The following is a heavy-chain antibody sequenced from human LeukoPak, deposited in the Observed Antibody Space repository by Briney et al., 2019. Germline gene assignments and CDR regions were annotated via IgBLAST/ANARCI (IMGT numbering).Heavy chain of an antibody. J-gene: IGHJ4*02. CDR3: ATDPTTAGTTRFDY. V-gene: IGHV1-2*02. CDR2: INPRSGGT. CDR1: GSTFTGLGLY. Sequence: ASVKVSCKTSGSTFTGLGLYIHWVRQAPGQGLEWMGWINPRSGGTNYAQKFQGRVTMTRDTSISTAYMELSRLTSDDTAVYYCATDPTTAGTTRFDYWGQGTLVTVSS. D-gene: IGHD1-1*01.